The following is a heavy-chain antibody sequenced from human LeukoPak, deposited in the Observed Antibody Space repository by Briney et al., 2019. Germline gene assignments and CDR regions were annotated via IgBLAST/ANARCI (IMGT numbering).Heavy chain of an antibody. J-gene: IGHJ3*02. CDR3: AKDWSVVVVAASSVPADAFDI. CDR2: ISGSGGST. Sequence: PGGSLRLSCAASGFTFSSYAMSWVRQAPGKGLEWVSAISGSGGSTYYADSVKGRFTISRDTSKHTLYLQMNSLRAEDTAVYYCAKDWSVVVVAASSVPADAFDIWGQGTLVTVSS. CDR1: GFTFSSYA. V-gene: IGHV3-23*01. D-gene: IGHD2-15*01.